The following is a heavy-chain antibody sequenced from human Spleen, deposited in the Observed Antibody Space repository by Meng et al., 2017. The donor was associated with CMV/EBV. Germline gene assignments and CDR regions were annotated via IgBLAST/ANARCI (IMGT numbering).Heavy chain of an antibody. J-gene: IGHJ6*02. CDR3: GHPFSQFSGGYGMDV. V-gene: IGHV3-74*01. CDR2: INSDGSNT. Sequence: GGSLRLSCAASGFSFSSYWMHWVRQAPGKGLVWVSRINSDGSNTRYADSVKGRFTISRDNAKNTLYLQMNSLRAEDTAVYYCGHPFSQFSGGYGMDVWGQGTTVTVSS. CDR1: GFSFSSYW. D-gene: IGHD3-10*01.